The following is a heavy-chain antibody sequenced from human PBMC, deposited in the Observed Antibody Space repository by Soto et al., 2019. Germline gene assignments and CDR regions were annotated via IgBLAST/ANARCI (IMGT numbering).Heavy chain of an antibody. J-gene: IGHJ4*02. CDR3: AREVPGDYFDN. Sequence: PSETLSLTCSFSGGSISSGDHYWSWIRQSPGKGLEWIGYIYYSGSPYYNPSLKSRLTISVDTSKNQFSLKLSSVTAADTAVYYCAREVPGDYFDNWGQGTLVTVSS. CDR2: IYYSGSP. CDR1: GGSISSGDHY. V-gene: IGHV4-30-4*01. D-gene: IGHD3-10*01.